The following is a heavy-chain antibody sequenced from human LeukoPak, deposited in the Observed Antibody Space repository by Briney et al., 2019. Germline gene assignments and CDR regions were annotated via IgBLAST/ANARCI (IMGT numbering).Heavy chain of an antibody. D-gene: IGHD6-13*01. CDR3: AKDTPLAAAGHYYYYMDV. J-gene: IGHJ6*03. CDR2: GST. V-gene: IGHV3-43*01. Sequence: GSTYYADSVKGRFTISRDNSKNSLYLQMNSLRTENTALYYCAKDTPLAAAGHYYYYMDVWGKGTTVTVSS.